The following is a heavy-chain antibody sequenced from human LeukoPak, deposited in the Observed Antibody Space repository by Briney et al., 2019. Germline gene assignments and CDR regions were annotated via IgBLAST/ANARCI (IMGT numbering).Heavy chain of an antibody. V-gene: IGHV3-30-3*01. Sequence: GGSLRLSCAASGFTFSSYTMHWVRQAPDKGLEWVAVISHDGGNKYYADSVKGRFTISRDNSKNTLYLQMNSLRVEDTAVYSCAKDSSSWPYYFDYWGQGTLVTVSS. CDR2: ISHDGGNK. CDR3: AKDSSSWPYYFDY. CDR1: GFTFSSYT. J-gene: IGHJ4*02. D-gene: IGHD6-13*01.